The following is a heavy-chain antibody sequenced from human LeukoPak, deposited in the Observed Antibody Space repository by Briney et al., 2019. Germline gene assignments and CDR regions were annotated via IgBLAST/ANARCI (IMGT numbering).Heavy chain of an antibody. D-gene: IGHD6-13*01. CDR1: GFTFSSYG. Sequence: GGSLRLSCAASGFTFSSYGMHWVRQAPGKGLEWVAVISYDGSNKYYADSVKGRFTISRDNSMNTLYLQMNSLRAEDTAVYYCAKEAAADPPDYWGQGTLVTVSS. V-gene: IGHV3-30*18. CDR2: ISYDGSNK. CDR3: AKEAAADPPDY. J-gene: IGHJ4*02.